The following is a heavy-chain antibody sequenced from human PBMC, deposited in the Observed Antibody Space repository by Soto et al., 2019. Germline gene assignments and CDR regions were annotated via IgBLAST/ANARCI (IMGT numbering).Heavy chain of an antibody. CDR1: RFSFGSFG. CDR2: ISRDGINT. V-gene: IGHV3-30*03. CDR3: ARGNISFDFDS. J-gene: IGHJ4*02. Sequence: QIQLVESGGGVVQPGGSLRLSCGASRFSFGSFGVHWVRQAPGKGLEWVAFISRDGINTFYGDSVKGRFTLSRDNSRNTAYLPMTALRKDDTAHYFCARGNISFDFDSGGQGTLVIVSS.